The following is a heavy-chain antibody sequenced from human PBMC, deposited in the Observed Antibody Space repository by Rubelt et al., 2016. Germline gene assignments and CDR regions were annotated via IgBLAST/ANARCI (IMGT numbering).Heavy chain of an antibody. Sequence: EVQLVQSGAEVKKPGESLKISCKGSGYSFTSYWIGWVRQMPGKGLAWTGIIYPGDSDTRYSQSFHGQVTYSAYKAISTAYLTWSSLKASYTAMYYCARVTTVTNDNWFDPWGQGTLVTVSS. D-gene: IGHD4-17*01. CDR2: IYPGDSDT. V-gene: IGHV5-51*01. J-gene: IGHJ5*02. CDR1: GYSFTSYW. CDR3: ARVTTVTNDNWFDP.